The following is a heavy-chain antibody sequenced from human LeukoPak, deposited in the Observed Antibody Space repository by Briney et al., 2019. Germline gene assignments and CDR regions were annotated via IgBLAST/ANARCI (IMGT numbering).Heavy chain of an antibody. CDR3: ATVLMGDDFWSGYSSTWAFDI. CDR2: FDPEDGET. CDR1: GYTLTELS. Sequence: ASVKVSCKVSGYTLTELSMHWVRQAPGKGLEWMGGFDPEDGETIYAQKFQGRVTMTEDTSTDTAYMELSSLRSEDTAVYYCATVLMGDDFWSGYSSTWAFDIWGQGTMVTVSS. D-gene: IGHD3-3*01. J-gene: IGHJ3*02. V-gene: IGHV1-24*01.